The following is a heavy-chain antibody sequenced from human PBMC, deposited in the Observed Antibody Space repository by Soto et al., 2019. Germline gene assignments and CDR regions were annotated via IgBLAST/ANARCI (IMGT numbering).Heavy chain of an antibody. CDR3: ARSGPYGSGSYSRWWFDP. Sequence: EVQLVESGGGLVQPGGSLRLSCAASGFTFSSYWMSWVRQAPGKGLEWVANIKQDGSEKYYVDSVKGRFTISRDNAKNALYLQMNSLRAEDTAVYYCARSGPYGSGSYSRWWFDPWGQGTLVTVSS. J-gene: IGHJ5*02. CDR2: IKQDGSEK. V-gene: IGHV3-7*01. D-gene: IGHD3-10*01. CDR1: GFTFSSYW.